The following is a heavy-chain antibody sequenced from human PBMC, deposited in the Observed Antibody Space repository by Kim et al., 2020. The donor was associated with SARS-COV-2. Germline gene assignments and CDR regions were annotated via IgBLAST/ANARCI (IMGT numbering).Heavy chain of an antibody. CDR3: ARERIAVPRSFDP. V-gene: IGHV1-3*01. J-gene: IGHJ5*02. D-gene: IGHD6-19*01. Sequence: YARRFQVRVTITRETSASTAYVELSSLRSEDTAVYYCARERIAVPRSFDPWGQGTLVTVSS.